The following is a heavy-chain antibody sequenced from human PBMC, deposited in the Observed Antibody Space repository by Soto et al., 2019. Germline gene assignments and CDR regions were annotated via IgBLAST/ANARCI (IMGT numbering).Heavy chain of an antibody. J-gene: IGHJ4*02. CDR3: ARCSTVVKRGYFDY. D-gene: IGHD3-22*01. Sequence: EVQLVESGGGLVKPGGSLRLSCAASGFTFSSYSMNWVRQAPGKGLEWVSSISSSSSYIYYADSVKGRFTISRDNAKNSLYLQMNSLRAEDTAVYYCARCSTVVKRGYFDYWGQGTLVTVSS. V-gene: IGHV3-21*01. CDR2: ISSSSSYI. CDR1: GFTFSSYS.